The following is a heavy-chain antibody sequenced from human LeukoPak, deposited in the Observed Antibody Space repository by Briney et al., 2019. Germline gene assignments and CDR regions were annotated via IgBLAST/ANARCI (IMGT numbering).Heavy chain of an antibody. CDR3: ASMLYYYGSGSPSPFDY. V-gene: IGHV3-48*04. D-gene: IGHD3-10*01. J-gene: IGHJ4*02. CDR1: GFTFSSYS. CDR2: ISSSSSTI. Sequence: GGSLRLSCAASGFTFSSYSMNWVRQAPGKGLEWVSYISSSSSTIYYADSVKDRFTISRDNAKNSLYLQMNSLRAEDTAVYYCASMLYYYGSGSPSPFDYWGQGTLVTVSS.